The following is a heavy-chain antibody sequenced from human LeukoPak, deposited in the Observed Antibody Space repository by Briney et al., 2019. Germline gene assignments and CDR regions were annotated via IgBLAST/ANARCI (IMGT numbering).Heavy chain of an antibody. J-gene: IGHJ4*02. Sequence: SETLSLTCTVSDDSITMYYWTWIRQPPGKGLEWIGYIYYSGSTKYNPSLKSRVTISVDTSKNQFSLKLTSVTAADTAVYYCARGIDGYNSWGQGTLVTVSS. D-gene: IGHD5-24*01. CDR2: IYYSGST. CDR3: ARGIDGYNS. CDR1: DDSITMYY. V-gene: IGHV4-59*01.